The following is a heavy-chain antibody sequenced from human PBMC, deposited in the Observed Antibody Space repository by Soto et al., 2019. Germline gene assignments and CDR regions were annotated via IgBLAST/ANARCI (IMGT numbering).Heavy chain of an antibody. Sequence: QVQLVESGGGVVQPGGSLRLSCAASGFTFSSYAMHWVRQAPGKGLEWVAVISYDGSNKYYADSVKGRFTISRDNSKNTLYLQMNRLRAEDTAVYYCARDHRRWLQLLGYWGQGTLVTVSS. J-gene: IGHJ4*02. D-gene: IGHD5-12*01. CDR3: ARDHRRWLQLLGY. CDR2: ISYDGSNK. V-gene: IGHV3-30-3*01. CDR1: GFTFSSYA.